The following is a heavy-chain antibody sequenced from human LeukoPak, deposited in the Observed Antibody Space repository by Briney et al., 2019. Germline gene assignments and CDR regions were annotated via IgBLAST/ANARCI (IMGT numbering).Heavy chain of an antibody. J-gene: IGHJ5*02. V-gene: IGHV1-2*02. CDR3: ARDGYCSSTSCYEWFDP. Sequence: ASVKVSCKASGYTFTGYYMHWVRQAPGQGLEWMGWINPNSGGTNYAQKFQGRVTMTRDTSISTAYMELSRLRSDDTAVYYCARDGYCSSTSCYEWFDPWGQGTLVTVSS. D-gene: IGHD2-2*03. CDR1: GYTFTGYY. CDR2: INPNSGGT.